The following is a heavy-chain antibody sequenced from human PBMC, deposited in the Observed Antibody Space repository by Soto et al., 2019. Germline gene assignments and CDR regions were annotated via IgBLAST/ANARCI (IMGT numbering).Heavy chain of an antibody. V-gene: IGHV4-30-4*08. D-gene: IGHD3-16*02. Sequence: SLTLLVPCSVSGGSISAGYYYRICVPKPPGKGLPCVGNVCYSGDTDYNPSLKSRLIISTDTSKNQFYLKVGSVTAAGAAVYYCAGSSLYGMDVWGQGSTVTVSS. CDR2: VCYSGDT. J-gene: IGHJ6*02. CDR3: AGSSLYGMDV. CDR1: GGSISAGYYY.